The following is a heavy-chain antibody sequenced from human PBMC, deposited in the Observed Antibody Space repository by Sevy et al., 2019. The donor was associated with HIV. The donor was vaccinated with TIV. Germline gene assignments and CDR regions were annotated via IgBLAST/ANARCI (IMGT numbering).Heavy chain of an antibody. CDR2: IKTKTDGGTT. J-gene: IGHJ4*02. V-gene: IGHV3-15*01. CDR1: GFTFSNAY. CDR3: SWGGGSGYESGGNYFDY. Sequence: GGSLRLSCAASGFTFSNAYMSWVRQAPGKDLEWVGRIKTKTDGGTTDYAAPVKGRFTISRDDSKNTLYLQMNSLKTEDTAVYFCSWGGGSGYESGGNYFDYWGQGTLVTVSS. D-gene: IGHD5-12*01.